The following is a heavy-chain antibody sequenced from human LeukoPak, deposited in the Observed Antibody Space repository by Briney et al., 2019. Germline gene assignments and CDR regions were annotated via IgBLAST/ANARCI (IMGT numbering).Heavy chain of an antibody. V-gene: IGHV3-23*01. J-gene: IGHJ4*02. CDR3: AKNPPYSGTYSGY. CDR1: GFTFSSHA. D-gene: IGHD1-26*01. CDR2: INPTGSGT. Sequence: HAGGSLRLSCEASGFTFSSHAMSWVRQTPGKGLEWVSTINPTGSGTFYGDSVKGRFTISRDNYKNALYLQVKSLRAEDTAVYYCAKNPPYSGTYSGYWGQGTLVTVSS.